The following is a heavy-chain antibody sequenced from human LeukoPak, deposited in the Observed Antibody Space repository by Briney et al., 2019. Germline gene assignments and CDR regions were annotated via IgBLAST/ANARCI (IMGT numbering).Heavy chain of an antibody. CDR3: ARGDYYGKDY. CDR1: GFTFSSYW. J-gene: IGHJ4*02. V-gene: IGHV3-74*01. D-gene: IGHD3-10*01. CDR2: INSDGSTT. Sequence: GGSLRLSCGASGFTFSSYWMHWVRQAPGKGLVWISRINSDGSTTSYADSVKGRFTISRDNAKNTLYLQMNSLRAEDTAVYYCARGDYYGKDYWGQGTLVTVSS.